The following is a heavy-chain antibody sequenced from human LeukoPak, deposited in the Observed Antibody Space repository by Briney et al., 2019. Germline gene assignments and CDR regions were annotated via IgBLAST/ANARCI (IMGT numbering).Heavy chain of an antibody. V-gene: IGHV3-30*18. CDR1: GFTFSSYG. D-gene: IGHD5-24*01. Sequence: GGSLRLSCAASGFTFSSYGMHWVRQAPGKGLEWVAVISYDRSNKYYADSVKGRFTISRDNSKNTLYLQMNSLRAEDTAVYYCANSLGSRDGYNYYFDYWGQGTLVTVSS. CDR3: ANSLGSRDGYNYYFDY. J-gene: IGHJ4*02. CDR2: ISYDRSNK.